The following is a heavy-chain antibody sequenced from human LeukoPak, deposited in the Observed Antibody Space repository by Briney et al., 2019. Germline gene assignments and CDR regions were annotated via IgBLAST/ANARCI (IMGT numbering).Heavy chain of an antibody. J-gene: IGHJ1*01. Sequence: GGSLSLSCAASGFTLSNYGMHWVRQAPGKGLEWVAAIWHDGSRKYYAESVKGRFTISRDNARNTVYVQMDSLRAEDTAVYNCARDEGDSSGYYPGLRGQGTLVTVSS. CDR2: IWHDGSRK. CDR3: ARDEGDSSGYYPGL. V-gene: IGHV3-33*01. D-gene: IGHD3-22*01. CDR1: GFTLSNYG.